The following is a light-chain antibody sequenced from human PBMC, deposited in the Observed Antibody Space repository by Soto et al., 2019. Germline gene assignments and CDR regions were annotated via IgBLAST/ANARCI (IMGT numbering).Light chain of an antibody. Sequence: IVLTQSPGTLSLSPGEGATLSCRASQSVISGNLAWYQQRPGQAPRLVIFGGSYRATGIPDRFSGSGSGTDYSLTISRVEPEDFAVYYCPHCGNAPTFGGGTKVEIK. J-gene: IGKJ4*01. CDR1: QSVISGN. CDR2: GGS. V-gene: IGKV3-20*01. CDR3: PHCGNAPT.